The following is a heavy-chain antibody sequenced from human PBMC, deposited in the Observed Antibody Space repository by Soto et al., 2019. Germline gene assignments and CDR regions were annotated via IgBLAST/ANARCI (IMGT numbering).Heavy chain of an antibody. Sequence: EVQLVESGGDLVQPGGSLRLSCAVSGFTFSHYWMTWVRQAPGKGLEWVANIKEDGSEKNYVDSVKGRFTISRDNAKNSLYLQMNSLRAEDTAVYYCARSGSEVDYWGQETLVIVSS. CDR2: IKEDGSEK. J-gene: IGHJ4*02. CDR1: GFTFSHYW. CDR3: ARSGSEVDY. D-gene: IGHD3-10*01. V-gene: IGHV3-7*01.